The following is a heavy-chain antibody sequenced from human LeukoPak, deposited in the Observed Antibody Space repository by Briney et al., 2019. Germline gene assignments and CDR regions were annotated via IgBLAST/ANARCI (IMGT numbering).Heavy chain of an antibody. V-gene: IGHV4-34*01. Sequence: SETLSLTCTVSGGSISNGDYSWSWIRQPPGKGLEWIGEINHSGSTNYNPSLKSRVTISVDTSKNQFSLKLSSVTAADTAVYYCARGSGYSDYWGQGTLVTVSS. CDR2: INHSGST. CDR1: GGSISNGDYS. CDR3: ARGSGYSDY. D-gene: IGHD3-3*01. J-gene: IGHJ4*02.